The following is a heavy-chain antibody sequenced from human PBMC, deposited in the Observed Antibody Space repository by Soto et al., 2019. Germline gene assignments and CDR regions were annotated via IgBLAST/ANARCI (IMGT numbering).Heavy chain of an antibody. CDR3: TRDNYYGSGPWF. V-gene: IGHV1-18*01. CDR1: GYTFNSCG. Sequence: GASVXVSCKASGYTFNSCGISSVRQDPGQGLEWMGWISAYNGNTNYAQKVQGRVTMTTDTSTSTAYMELRSLRSDDTAVYYCTRDNYYGSGPWFWGEGLLVTVSS. D-gene: IGHD3-10*01. CDR2: ISAYNGNT. J-gene: IGHJ4*02.